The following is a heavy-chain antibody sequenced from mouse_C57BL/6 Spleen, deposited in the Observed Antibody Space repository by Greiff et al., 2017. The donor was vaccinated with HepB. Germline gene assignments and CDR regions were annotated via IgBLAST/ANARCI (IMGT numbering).Heavy chain of an antibody. Sequence: QVQLQQSGAELVRPGASVTLSCKASGYTFTDYEMHWVKQTPVHGLEWIGAIEPETGGTAYNQKFKGKARLTADNSSSTAYMELRSLTSEDSAVYYCTRDYYGRNYAMDYWGQGTSVTVSS. D-gene: IGHD1-1*01. CDR2: IEPETGGT. J-gene: IGHJ4*01. CDR3: TRDYYGRNYAMDY. CDR1: GYTFTDYE. V-gene: IGHV1-15*01.